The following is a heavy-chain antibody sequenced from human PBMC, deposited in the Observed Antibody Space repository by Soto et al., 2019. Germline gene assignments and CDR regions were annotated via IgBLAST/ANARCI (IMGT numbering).Heavy chain of an antibody. CDR2: IWYDGSNK. CDR1: GFTFSSYG. CDR3: ARRGIAAAGNFDY. Sequence: QVQLVESGGGVVQPGRSLRLSCAASGFTFSSYGMHWVRQAPGKGLEWVAVIWYDGSNKYYADSVKGRVTISRDNSKNTLYLQMNSLRAEDTAVYYCARRGIAAAGNFDYWGQGTLVTVSS. D-gene: IGHD6-13*01. J-gene: IGHJ4*02. V-gene: IGHV3-33*01.